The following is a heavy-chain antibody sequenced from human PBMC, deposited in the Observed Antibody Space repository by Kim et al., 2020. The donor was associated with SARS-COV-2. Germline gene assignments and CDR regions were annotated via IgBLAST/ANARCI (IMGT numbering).Heavy chain of an antibody. Sequence: ASVKVSCKASGYTFTGYYMHWVRQATGQGLEWMGRINPNSGGTNYAQKFQGRVTMTRDTSISTAYMELSRLRSDDTAVYYCARDKITGTSDYVDYWGQGTLVTVSS. CDR3: ARDKITGTSDYVDY. D-gene: IGHD1-20*01. J-gene: IGHJ4*02. CDR2: INPNSGGT. CDR1: GYTFTGYY. V-gene: IGHV1-2*06.